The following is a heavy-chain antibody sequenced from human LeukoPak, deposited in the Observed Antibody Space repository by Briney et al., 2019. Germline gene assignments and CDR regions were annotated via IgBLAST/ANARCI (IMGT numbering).Heavy chain of an antibody. Sequence: GGSLRLSCAASGFTFDDYAMHWVRQAPGKGLEWVSGISWNSGSIGYADSVKGRFTISRDNAKNSLYLQMNSLRAEDTALYYCAKDSGYDLSGGSYDYWGQGTLVNVSS. D-gene: IGHD5-12*01. CDR1: GFTFDDYA. CDR2: ISWNSGSI. J-gene: IGHJ4*02. CDR3: AKDSGYDLSGGSYDY. V-gene: IGHV3-9*01.